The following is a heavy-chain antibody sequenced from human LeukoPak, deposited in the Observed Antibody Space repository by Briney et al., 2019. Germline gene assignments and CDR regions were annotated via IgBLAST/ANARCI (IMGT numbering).Heavy chain of an antibody. CDR2: IKQDGSEK. V-gene: IGHV3-7*02. D-gene: IGHD2-21*02. CDR3: ARSEVVTVTLLEYFQH. CDR1: GYTFTSYW. Sequence: PGGSLRLSCAASGYTFTSYWMNWVRQATGKGLEWVASIKQDGSEKYYVDSVKGRFTISRDNSKNSLYLQMNSLRSEDTAVYYCARSEVVTVTLLEYFQHWGKGTLVTVSS. J-gene: IGHJ1*01.